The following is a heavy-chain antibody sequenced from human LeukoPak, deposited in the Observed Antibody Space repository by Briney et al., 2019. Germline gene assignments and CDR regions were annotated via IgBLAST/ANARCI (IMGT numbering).Heavy chain of an antibody. Sequence: GGSLRLSCAASGFTFSSYSFNWVRQVPGKGLEWVANIKEDGSEKYYLDSVKGRFTISRDNAKNSLYLQMNSLRAEDTALYYCASFGYWGQGTLVTVSS. CDR3: ASFGY. V-gene: IGHV3-7*01. CDR1: GFTFSSYS. CDR2: IKEDGSEK. J-gene: IGHJ4*02. D-gene: IGHD2-2*03.